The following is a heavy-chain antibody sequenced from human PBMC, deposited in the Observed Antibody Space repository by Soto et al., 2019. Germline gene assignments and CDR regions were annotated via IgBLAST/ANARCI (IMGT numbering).Heavy chain of an antibody. Sequence: GGSLRLSCAASGFTFSSCAMTWVRQAPGMGLQWVSAISDSGGTTHYADSVRGRFTISRDNSKNTLYLQLNSLEAEDTAIYYCAKDKPAAGSQWLVPIWGRGTLVTVSS. D-gene: IGHD6-19*01. CDR3: AKDKPAAGSQWLVPI. J-gene: IGHJ4*02. CDR1: GFTFSSCA. CDR2: ISDSGGTT. V-gene: IGHV3-23*01.